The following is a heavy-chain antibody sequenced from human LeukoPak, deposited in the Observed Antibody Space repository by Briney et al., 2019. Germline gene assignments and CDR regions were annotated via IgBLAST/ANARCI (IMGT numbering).Heavy chain of an antibody. V-gene: IGHV3-21*01. Sequence: PGGSLRLSCAASGFTFSSYSMNWVRQAPGKGLEWVSSISSSSSYIYYADSVKGRFTISRDNAKNSLYLQMNSLRAEDTAVYYCARGKRESNGAVDYWGQGTLVTVSS. CDR1: GFTFSSYS. CDR3: ARGKRESNGAVDY. D-gene: IGHD4-17*01. CDR2: ISSSSSYI. J-gene: IGHJ4*02.